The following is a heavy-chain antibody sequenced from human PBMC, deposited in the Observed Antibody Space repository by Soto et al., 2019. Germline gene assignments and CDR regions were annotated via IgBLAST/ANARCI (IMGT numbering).Heavy chain of an antibody. CDR1: GFTVSNSY. J-gene: IGHJ4*02. Sequence: EVQLVESGGGLVQPGGSLRLSCAASGFTVSNSYMSWVRQAPGKGLELVSIIYSGGSTKYADSVKGRFAISRDNSKNTLYLQMNSLRAADTAVYYCARDSRLGLGELEDWGQGTLVTVSS. CDR3: ARDSRLGLGELED. D-gene: IGHD3-10*01. CDR2: IYSGGST. V-gene: IGHV3-66*01.